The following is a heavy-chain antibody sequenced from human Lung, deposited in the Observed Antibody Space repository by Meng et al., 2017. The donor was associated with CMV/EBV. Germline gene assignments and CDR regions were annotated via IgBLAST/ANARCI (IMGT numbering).Heavy chain of an antibody. CDR2: MNPNSGDT. CDR3: ARGPIDSVSN. CDR1: GYTFTTYD. J-gene: IGHJ4*02. D-gene: IGHD2-15*01. Sequence: XVKVSCKASGYTFTTYDINWVRQATGQGLEWMGWMNPNSGDTGYAQKFQGKVTMTRNTSISTAYMDLSSLGSDDTAVYYCARGPIDSVSNWGQGTLVTFSS. V-gene: IGHV1-8*01.